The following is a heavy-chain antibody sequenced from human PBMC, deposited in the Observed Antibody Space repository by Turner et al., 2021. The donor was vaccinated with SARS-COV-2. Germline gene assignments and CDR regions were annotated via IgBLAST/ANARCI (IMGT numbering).Heavy chain of an antibody. CDR1: VFTFSNYW. V-gene: IGHV3-7*01. CDR2: IKQDGSEK. J-gene: IGHJ4*02. Sequence: EVQLVESVGGLVQPGGSLRLTCPASVFTFSNYWMRWVRQAPGKGLEWVANIKQDGSEKYYVDSVKGRFTISRDNAKNSLYLQMNSLRAEDTAVYYCARDTIAASGTSDYWGQGTLVTVSS. CDR3: ARDTIAASGTSDY. D-gene: IGHD6-13*01.